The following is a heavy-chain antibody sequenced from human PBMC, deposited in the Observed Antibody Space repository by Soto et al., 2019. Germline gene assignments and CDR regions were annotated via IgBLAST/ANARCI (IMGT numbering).Heavy chain of an antibody. CDR1: GYTFTSYG. Sequence: ASVKVSCKASGYTFTSYGISWVRQAPGQGLEWMGWISAYNGNTNYAQKLQGRVTMTTETSTSTAYMELRSLRSDDTAVYYCARDLVDYDFWSGLSLEGYYYYGMDVWGQGTTVTVSS. J-gene: IGHJ6*02. CDR3: ARDLVDYDFWSGLSLEGYYYYGMDV. V-gene: IGHV1-18*01. D-gene: IGHD3-3*01. CDR2: ISAYNGNT.